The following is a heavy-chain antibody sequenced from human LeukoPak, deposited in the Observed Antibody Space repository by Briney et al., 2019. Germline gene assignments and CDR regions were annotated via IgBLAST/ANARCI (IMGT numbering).Heavy chain of an antibody. Sequence: SVKVSCKASGGTFSSYAISWVRQAPGQGLEWMGGIIPIFGTANYAQKFQGRVTITTDESTSTAYMELSSLRSEDTAVYYCARGGTSSSRWYGDAEYFQHWGQGTLVTVSS. V-gene: IGHV1-69*05. CDR2: IIPIFGTA. CDR3: ARGGTSSSRWYGDAEYFQH. D-gene: IGHD6-13*01. CDR1: GGTFSSYA. J-gene: IGHJ1*01.